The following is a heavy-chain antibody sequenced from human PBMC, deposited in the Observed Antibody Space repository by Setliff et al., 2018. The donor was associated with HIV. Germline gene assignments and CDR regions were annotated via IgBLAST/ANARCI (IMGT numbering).Heavy chain of an antibody. J-gene: IGHJ6*03. V-gene: IGHV4-61*09. CDR1: GGSISSGSYY. CDR2: IYTSGST. Sequence: PSETLSLTCTVSGGSISSGSYYWSWIRQPAGKGLEWIGHIYTSGSTDYNPSLNSRLTISIDTSRNQFSLRLNSVTAADTAVYFCARVGLAYSGDMDVWGKGTKVTVSS. CDR3: ARVGLAYSGDMDV. D-gene: IGHD2-21*01.